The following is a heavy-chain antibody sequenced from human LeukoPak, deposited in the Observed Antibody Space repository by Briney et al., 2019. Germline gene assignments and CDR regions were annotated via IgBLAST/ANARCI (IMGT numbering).Heavy chain of an antibody. Sequence: GGSLRLSCAASGFTFRTYWMSWARQAPGKGLEWVANIKEDGSEKYYVDSVKGRFTISRDNSKNTLYLQMNSLRAEDTAVYYCARETGSAVGSTDFDYWGQGTLVTVSS. D-gene: IGHD4-17*01. CDR2: IKEDGSEK. CDR3: ARETGSAVGSTDFDY. V-gene: IGHV3-7*01. J-gene: IGHJ4*02. CDR1: GFTFRTYW.